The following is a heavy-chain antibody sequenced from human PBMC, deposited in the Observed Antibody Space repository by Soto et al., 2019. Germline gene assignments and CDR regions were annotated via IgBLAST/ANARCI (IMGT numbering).Heavy chain of an antibody. D-gene: IGHD6-19*01. V-gene: IGHV1-69*12. Sequence: QVQLVQSGAEVKKPGSSVKVSCKASGGTFSSYAISWVRQAPGQGLEWMGGIIPIFGTANYAQKFQGRVTITADESTSTAYMELGSLRSEDTAVYYCAREGGEQWLGGWWFDPWCEGTLVTVSS. CDR3: AREGGEQWLGGWWFDP. CDR1: GGTFSSYA. CDR2: IIPIFGTA. J-gene: IGHJ5*02.